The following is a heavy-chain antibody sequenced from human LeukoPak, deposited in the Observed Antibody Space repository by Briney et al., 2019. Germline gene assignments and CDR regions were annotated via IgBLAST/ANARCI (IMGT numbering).Heavy chain of an antibody. CDR2: MSYSGST. CDR3: TTSPSLYRFDY. CDR1: GGSIASYY. Sequence: SETLSLTCTISGGSIASYYWSWIRQPPAKGLEWIGHMSYSGSTNYNPSLKSRVTISVDTSKNQFSLNLSSVTAADTAFYYCTTSPSLYRFDYWGQGTLVTVSS. V-gene: IGHV4-59*08. J-gene: IGHJ4*02. D-gene: IGHD2-2*01.